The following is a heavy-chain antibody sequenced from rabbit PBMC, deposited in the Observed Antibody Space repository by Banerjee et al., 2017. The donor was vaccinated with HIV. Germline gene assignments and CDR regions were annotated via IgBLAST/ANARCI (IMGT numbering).Heavy chain of an antibody. D-gene: IGHD2-1*01. CDR2: INAATAKP. J-gene: IGHJ4*01. CDR3: ARDLITAVGWNFNL. CDR1: GFSFSDRDV. Sequence: QEQLVESGGGLVQPEGSLTLTCKASGFSFSDRDVMCWVRQAPGKGLEWIACINAATAKPVYATWAKGRFTISRTSSTTVTLRMTSLTAADRATYFCARDLITAVGWNFNLWGPGTLVTVS. V-gene: IGHV1S45*01.